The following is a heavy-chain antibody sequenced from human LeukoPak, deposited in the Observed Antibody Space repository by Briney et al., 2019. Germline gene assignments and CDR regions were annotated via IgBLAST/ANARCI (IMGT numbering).Heavy chain of an antibody. CDR1: GFTFSSYG. D-gene: IGHD4-11*01. Sequence: GGSLRLSCAASGFTFSSYGMHWVRQAPGKGLEWVAVIWYDGSNKYYADSVKGRFTISRDNSKNTLYLQVNSLRAEDTAVYYCAREAHDYSNVYWGQGTLVTVSS. J-gene: IGHJ4*02. V-gene: IGHV3-33*01. CDR3: AREAHDYSNVY. CDR2: IWYDGSNK.